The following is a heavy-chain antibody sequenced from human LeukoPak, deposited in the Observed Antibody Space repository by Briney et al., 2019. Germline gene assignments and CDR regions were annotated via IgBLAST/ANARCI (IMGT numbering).Heavy chain of an antibody. V-gene: IGHV1-18*01. CDR3: ASCHCTYGVCYGEREYFQH. CDR1: GYTFTSYG. CDR2: ISPYNGKT. Sequence: EASVKVSCKASGYTFTSYGIIWVRQAPGQGLDWMGWISPYNGKTNYAQKFQDRLTMTTDTSTRTAYMELRSLRSDDTAVYYCASCHCTYGVCYGEREYFQHWGQGTLVTVSS. D-gene: IGHD2-8*01. J-gene: IGHJ1*01.